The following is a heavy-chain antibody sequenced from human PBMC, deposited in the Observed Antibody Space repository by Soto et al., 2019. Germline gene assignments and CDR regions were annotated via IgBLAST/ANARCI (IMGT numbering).Heavy chain of an antibody. J-gene: IGHJ3*01. CDR1: GFSLTTTGVG. D-gene: IGHD3-16*02. CDR2: IYWDADR. Sequence: QITLKESGPTLVRPTQTLTLTCTFSGFSLTTTGVGVGWIRQPPGEALDWLAVIYWDADRRDSPSLRSRLTITKDTSKNQVVLTMTNMDPVDTATYYCAHIIITYGGVIGGDAFDFWGQGTLVTVSS. V-gene: IGHV2-5*02. CDR3: AHIIITYGGVIGGDAFDF.